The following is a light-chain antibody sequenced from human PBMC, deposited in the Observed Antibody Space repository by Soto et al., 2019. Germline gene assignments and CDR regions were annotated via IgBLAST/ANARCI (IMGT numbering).Light chain of an antibody. CDR1: SSDVGGYNY. Sequence: QSVLTQPRSVSGSPGQSVTISCTGTSSDVGGYNYVSWYQQHPGKAPKLMIYGVIKRPSGVPDRFSGSKSGNSASLTISGLQAEDEADYFCCSYAGSYTYVFGTGTKVTVL. V-gene: IGLV2-11*01. J-gene: IGLJ1*01. CDR3: CSYAGSYTYV. CDR2: GVI.